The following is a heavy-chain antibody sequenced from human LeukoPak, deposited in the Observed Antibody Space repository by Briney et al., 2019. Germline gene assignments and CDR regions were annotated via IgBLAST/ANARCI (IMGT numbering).Heavy chain of an antibody. V-gene: IGHV3-23*01. D-gene: IGHD1-14*01. J-gene: IGHJ5*02. Sequence: GGSLRLSCAASGFTFSSYWMSWVRQAPGKGLEWVSTVSGSGDDTYYADSVKGRFTFSRDSSKNTVYLQMNSLGAEDTAIYYCAKGRDSENLDWFDPWGQGTLVTVSS. CDR1: GFTFSSYW. CDR2: VSGSGDDT. CDR3: AKGRDSENLDWFDP.